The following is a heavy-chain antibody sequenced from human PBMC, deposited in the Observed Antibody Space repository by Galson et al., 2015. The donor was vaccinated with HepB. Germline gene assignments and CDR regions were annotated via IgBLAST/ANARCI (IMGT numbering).Heavy chain of an antibody. V-gene: IGHV1-46*01. J-gene: IGHJ5*02. CDR1: GYTFINYY. CDR2: INPRDGTT. D-gene: IGHD1-26*01. Sequence: SVKVSCKASGYTFINYYIHWVRQAPGQGLEWMGIINPRDGTTRYAQKFHDRFTMTRDTSASTVYMELSGLTSEDTAVYFCAKWGLGNWFDPWGQGTLVTVSS. CDR3: AKWGLGNWFDP.